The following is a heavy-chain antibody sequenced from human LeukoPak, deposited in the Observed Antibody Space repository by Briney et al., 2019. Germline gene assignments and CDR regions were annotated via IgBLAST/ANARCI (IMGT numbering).Heavy chain of an antibody. J-gene: IGHJ5*02. CDR2: INHSGST. Sequence: NPSETLSLTCTVSGGSISSYYWSWIRQPPGKGLEWIGEINHSGSTNYNPSLKSRVTISVDTSKNQFSLKLSSVTAADTAVYYCAREWRGDFWSGPATGHWFDPWGQGTLVTVSS. D-gene: IGHD3-3*01. CDR3: AREWRGDFWSGPATGHWFDP. V-gene: IGHV4-34*01. CDR1: GGSISSYY.